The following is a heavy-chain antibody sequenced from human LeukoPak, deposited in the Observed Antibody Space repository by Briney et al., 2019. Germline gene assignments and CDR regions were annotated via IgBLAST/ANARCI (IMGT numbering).Heavy chain of an antibody. V-gene: IGHV4-59*08. D-gene: IGHD3-10*01. CDR3: ARGHSPFYGSGSYLDY. Sequence: SETLSLTCTVSGGSISSYYWSWIRQPPGKGLEWIGYIYYSGSTNYNPSLKSRVTISVDTSKNQFSLKLSSVTAADTAVYYCARGHSPFYGSGSYLDYWGQGTLVTVSS. J-gene: IGHJ4*02. CDR2: IYYSGST. CDR1: GGSISSYY.